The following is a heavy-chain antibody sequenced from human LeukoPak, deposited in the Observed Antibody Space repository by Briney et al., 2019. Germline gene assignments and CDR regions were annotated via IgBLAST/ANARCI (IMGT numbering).Heavy chain of an antibody. CDR3: AKDLGRDSGSYDY. J-gene: IGHJ4*02. CDR2: IRYDGSNK. Sequence: GGSLRLSCAASGFTFSSYGMHWVRQAPGKGLEWVAFIRYDGSNKYYADSVKGRFTISRDNSKNTLYLHVNSLRPEDTAVYYCAKDLGRDSGSYDYWGQGTLVTVSS. V-gene: IGHV3-30*02. CDR1: GFTFSSYG. D-gene: IGHD1-26*01.